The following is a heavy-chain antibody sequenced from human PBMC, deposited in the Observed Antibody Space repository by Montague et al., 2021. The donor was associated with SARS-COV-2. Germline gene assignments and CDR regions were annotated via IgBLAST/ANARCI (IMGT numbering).Heavy chain of an antibody. CDR2: INHSGTA. D-gene: IGHD4-23*01. Sequence: SETLSLTCAVYGGSFSGYYWTWIRQSPGKVLEWIAEINHSGTANYNFNPSLRSRVPISVDTSKSQFSLKLSSVTAADTGVYYCARWDPQTLTLIGLRGKSASDYWGQGTLVTVSS. V-gene: IGHV4-34*01. CDR3: ARWDPQTLTLIGLRGKSASDY. J-gene: IGHJ4*02. CDR1: GGSFSGYY.